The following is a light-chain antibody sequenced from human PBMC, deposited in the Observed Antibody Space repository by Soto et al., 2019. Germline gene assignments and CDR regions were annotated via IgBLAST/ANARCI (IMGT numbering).Light chain of an antibody. J-gene: IGLJ1*01. CDR3: CSYAGSSTYV. V-gene: IGLV2-23*01. CDR2: EGS. Sequence: QSALTQPASVSGSPGQSITISCTGTSSDVGSYNLVSWYQQHPGKAPKFMIYEGSKRPSGVPYRFSGSKSGNTASLTISGLQAEDEADYYCCSYAGSSTYVFGTGTKVTVL. CDR1: SSDVGSYNL.